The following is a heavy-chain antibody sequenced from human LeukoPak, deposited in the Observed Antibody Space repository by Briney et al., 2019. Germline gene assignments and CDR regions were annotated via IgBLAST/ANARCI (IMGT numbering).Heavy chain of an antibody. CDR3: ARDHTGGGWFDP. CDR1: GGSISSYY. D-gene: IGHD1-1*01. CDR2: IYYSGST. V-gene: IGHV4-59*01. Sequence: ASETLSLTCTVSGGSISSYYWSWIRQPPGKGLEWIGYIYYSGSTNYNPSLKSRVTISVDTSKNLFSLKLSSVTAADTAVYYCARDHTGGGWFDPWGQGTLVTVSS. J-gene: IGHJ5*02.